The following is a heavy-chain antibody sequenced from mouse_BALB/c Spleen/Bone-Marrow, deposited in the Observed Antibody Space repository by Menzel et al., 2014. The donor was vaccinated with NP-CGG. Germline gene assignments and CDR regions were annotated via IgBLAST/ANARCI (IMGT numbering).Heavy chain of an antibody. D-gene: IGHD1-1*01. CDR3: ANYYGSTWFAY. CDR2: ISDGGGYT. Sequence: EVKVVESGGGLVKPGGSLKLSCAASGFTFSDYYMYWVRQTPEKRLEWVATISDGGGYTYYPDSVKGRFTISRDNAKNNLYLQMSSLKSEDTAMYYCANYYGSTWFAYWGQGTLVTVSA. V-gene: IGHV5-4*02. J-gene: IGHJ3*01. CDR1: GFTFSDYY.